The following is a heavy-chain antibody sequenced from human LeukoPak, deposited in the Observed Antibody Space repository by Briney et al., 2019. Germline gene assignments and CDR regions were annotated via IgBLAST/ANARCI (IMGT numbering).Heavy chain of an antibody. V-gene: IGHV3-7*03. Sequence: GGSLRLSCAASGFTFRSYWMSWVRQAPGKGLEWVANINQDGSEKNSVDSVKGRFSISRDNAENSLYLQMNGLRAEDTAVYYCARRGSYSIHDCWGQGTLVTVSS. CDR1: GFTFRSYW. D-gene: IGHD2-15*01. CDR2: INQDGSEK. J-gene: IGHJ4*02. CDR3: ARRGSYSIHDC.